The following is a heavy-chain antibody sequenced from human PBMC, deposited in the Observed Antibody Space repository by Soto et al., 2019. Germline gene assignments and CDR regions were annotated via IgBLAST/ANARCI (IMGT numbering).Heavy chain of an antibody. Sequence: PVGSLRLSCAASGFTFSSYGMHWVRQAPGKGLEWVAVIWYDGSNKYYADSVKGRFTISRDNSKNTLYLQMNSLRAEGTAVYYCARDLRWFDPWGQGTLVTVSS. V-gene: IGHV3-33*01. CDR3: ARDLRWFDP. CDR2: IWYDGSNK. CDR1: GFTFSSYG. J-gene: IGHJ5*02.